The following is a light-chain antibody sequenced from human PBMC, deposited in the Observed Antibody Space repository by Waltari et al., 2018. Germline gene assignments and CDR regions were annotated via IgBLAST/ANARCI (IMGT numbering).Light chain of an antibody. CDR2: EIN. Sequence: QSALTQPRSVSGSPGQSVTISCTGPSSDVGGYNYVSWYQQLPGKAPNPIIYEINTRPSGVPDRFSGSKSGNTASLTISGLQAEDEADYYCCSYAGSYTFGVFGGGTKVTVL. CDR1: SSDVGGYNY. J-gene: IGLJ2*01. V-gene: IGLV2-11*02. CDR3: CSYAGSYTFGV.